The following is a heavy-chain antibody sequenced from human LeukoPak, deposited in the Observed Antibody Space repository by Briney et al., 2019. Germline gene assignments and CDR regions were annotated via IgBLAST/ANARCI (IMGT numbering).Heavy chain of an antibody. CDR1: GGSISSYY. CDR2: IYYSGST. D-gene: IGHD3-10*01. Sequence: SETLSLTCTVSGGSISSYYWSWIRQPPGKGLEWIGYIYYSGSTNYNPSPKSRVTISVDTSKNQFSLKLSSVTAADTAVYYCARGSYGSGSYLGLNWFDPWGQGTLVTVSS. J-gene: IGHJ5*02. V-gene: IGHV4-59*01. CDR3: ARGSYGSGSYLGLNWFDP.